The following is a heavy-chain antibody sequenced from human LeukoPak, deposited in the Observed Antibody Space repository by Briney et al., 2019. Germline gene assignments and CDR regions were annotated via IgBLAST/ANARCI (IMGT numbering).Heavy chain of an antibody. CDR3: ARAHNWKYGYFDF. CDR1: GFTFSISA. D-gene: IGHD1-7*01. CDR2: ISSSSSYI. V-gene: IGHV3-21*01. J-gene: IGHJ4*02. Sequence: GGSLRLSCAASGFTFSISAMSWVRQAPGKGLEWVSCISSSSSYIYYADSVKGRFTISRDNAKNSLYLQMNSLRAEDTAVYYCARAHNWKYGYFDFWGQGTLVTVSS.